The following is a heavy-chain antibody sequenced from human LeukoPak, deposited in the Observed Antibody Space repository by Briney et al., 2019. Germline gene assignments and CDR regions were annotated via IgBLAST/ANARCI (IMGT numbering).Heavy chain of an antibody. Sequence: GASVKVSCKASGYTFTTYGISWVRQAPGQGLEWMAWFSAYNGHTNYAQNFQDRVTMTTDTSTSTAYMELRSLRSDDTAVNYCARDRYRYDSSVDAFDIWGQGTMVSVSS. CDR1: GYTFTTYG. CDR3: ARDRYRYDSSVDAFDI. D-gene: IGHD3-22*01. J-gene: IGHJ3*02. V-gene: IGHV1-18*01. CDR2: FSAYNGHT.